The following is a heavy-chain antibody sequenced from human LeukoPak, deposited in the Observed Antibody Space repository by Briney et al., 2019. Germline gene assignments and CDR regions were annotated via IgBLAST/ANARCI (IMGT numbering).Heavy chain of an antibody. V-gene: IGHV4-59*01. CDR3: ARGRPHTAMVGFWFDP. CDR1: GGSINSYY. J-gene: IGHJ5*02. D-gene: IGHD5-18*01. CDR2: IYYSGST. Sequence: PSETLSLTCTVSGGSINSYYWSWIRQPPGKGLEWIGYIYYSGSTNYNPSLKSRVTISVDTFKNQFSLKLSSVTAADTAVYYCARGRPHTAMVGFWFDPWGQGTLVTVSS.